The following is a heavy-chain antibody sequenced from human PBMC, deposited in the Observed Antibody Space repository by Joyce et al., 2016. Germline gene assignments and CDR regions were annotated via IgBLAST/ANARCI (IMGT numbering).Heavy chain of an antibody. J-gene: IGHJ3*02. D-gene: IGHD5-24*01. V-gene: IGHV1-46*01. CDR1: GYTFTSYS. CDR3: ARKDGYNPFAFNI. Sequence: QVQLVQSGAEVQKPGASVKVSCKASGYTFTSYSIHWVRQAPGQGLEWMGSLNPSDGTTNYAQGFQGRVSMTRDTSTGTLYMELNGLRSEDTAIYYCARKDGYNPFAFNIWGQGTMVTVSS. CDR2: LNPSDGTT.